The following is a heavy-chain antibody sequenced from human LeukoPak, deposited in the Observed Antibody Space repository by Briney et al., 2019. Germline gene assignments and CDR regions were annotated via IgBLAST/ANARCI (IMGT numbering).Heavy chain of an antibody. CDR2: IIPLLGIA. V-gene: IGHV1-69*04. Sequence: SVKVSCKASGGTFSSYAISWVRQAPGQGLEWMGRIIPLLGIANYAQKFQGRVTIIADKSTSTAYMELSGLRSEDTAVYYCARDDADSAYADGDYWGQGTLVTVSS. CDR1: GGTFSSYA. D-gene: IGHD5-12*01. J-gene: IGHJ4*02. CDR3: ARDDADSAYADGDY.